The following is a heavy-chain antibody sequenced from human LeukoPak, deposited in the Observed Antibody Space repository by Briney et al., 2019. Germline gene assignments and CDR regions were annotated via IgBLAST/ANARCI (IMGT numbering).Heavy chain of an antibody. CDR1: GFTFSDYY. CDR2: ISSSGSTI. J-gene: IGHJ4*02. V-gene: IGHV3-11*04. D-gene: IGHD3-22*01. CDR3: ARDDRSGYYDSSGLDY. Sequence: PGGSLRLSCAASGFTFSDYYMSWIRQAPGKGLEWVSYISSSGSTIYYADSVKGRFTISRDNAKNSLYLQMNSLRAEDTAVYYCARDDRSGYYDSSGLDYWGQGTLVTVSS.